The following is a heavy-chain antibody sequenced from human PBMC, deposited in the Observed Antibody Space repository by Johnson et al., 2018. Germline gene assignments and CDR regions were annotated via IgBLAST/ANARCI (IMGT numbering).Heavy chain of an antibody. CDR2: ISGSGGST. J-gene: IGHJ1*01. CDR1: GFTFSSYA. V-gene: IGHV3-23*04. Sequence: VQLVESGGGLVQPGGSLRLSCAASGFTFSSYAMSWVRQAPGKGLEWVSAISGSGGSTYYVASVTGRFTIAREHSKNSLHRQRNSLRAEDTAVYYCAKDKEYYYGSGSMEYFQHWGQGTLVTVSS. D-gene: IGHD3-10*01. CDR3: AKDKEYYYGSGSMEYFQH.